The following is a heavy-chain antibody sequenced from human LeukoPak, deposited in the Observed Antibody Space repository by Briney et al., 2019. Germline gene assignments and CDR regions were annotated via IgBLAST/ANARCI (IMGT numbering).Heavy chain of an antibody. V-gene: IGHV4-39*07. CDR1: GGSISSSSYY. J-gene: IGHJ5*02. CDR3: ARGATLAYNWFDP. D-gene: IGHD1-26*01. Sequence: SETLSLTCTVSGGSISSSSYYWGWIRQPPGKGLKWIGSIYYSGSTYYNPSLKSRVTISVDTSKNQFSLKLSSVTAADTAVYYCARGATLAYNWFDPWGRGTLVTVSS. CDR2: IYYSGST.